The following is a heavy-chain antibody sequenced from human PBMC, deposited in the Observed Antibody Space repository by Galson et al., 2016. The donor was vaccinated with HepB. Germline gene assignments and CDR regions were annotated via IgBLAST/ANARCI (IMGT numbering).Heavy chain of an antibody. V-gene: IGHV4-39*01. D-gene: IGHD3-16*01. CDR2: ITYGGST. CDR3: AKWVSFGHSDV. CDR1: GGFISSNNYH. Sequence: SETLSLTCNVSGGFISSNNYHWGWVRQPPGKGLEWIGNITYGGSTLYDPSLEGRVTISLDAPNNQFSLKVNSVTATDTAVYFCAKWVSFGHSDVWGKGTTVTVSS. J-gene: IGHJ6*04.